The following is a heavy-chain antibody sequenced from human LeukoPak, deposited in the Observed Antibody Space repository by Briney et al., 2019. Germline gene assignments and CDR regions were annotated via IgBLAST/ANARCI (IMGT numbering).Heavy chain of an antibody. Sequence: GRSLRLSCAASGFTFTSYGMHWVRQAPGKGLEWVAVIWSEGSNKYYADSVKGRFTIARDNSKNTLYLQMNSVRVEDTAVYYCARVDYDSSGYYPDYWGQGTLVTVFS. D-gene: IGHD3-22*01. CDR2: IWSEGSNK. V-gene: IGHV3-33*01. J-gene: IGHJ4*02. CDR1: GFTFTSYG. CDR3: ARVDYDSSGYYPDY.